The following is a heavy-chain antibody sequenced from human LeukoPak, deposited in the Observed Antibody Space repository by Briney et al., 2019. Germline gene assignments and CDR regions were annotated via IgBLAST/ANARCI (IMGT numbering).Heavy chain of an antibody. Sequence: PGGSLRLSCAASGFIFEDYAMHWVRQAPGKGLEWVSSISWNSGNIDYADSVKGRFTISRDHAKNSLYLQMNSLKPEDMALYYCAKDSIKYCSTTSCSSPLDYWGQGSLVIVSS. CDR1: GFIFEDYA. CDR3: AKDSIKYCSTTSCSSPLDY. CDR2: ISWNSGNI. D-gene: IGHD2-2*01. V-gene: IGHV3-9*03. J-gene: IGHJ4*02.